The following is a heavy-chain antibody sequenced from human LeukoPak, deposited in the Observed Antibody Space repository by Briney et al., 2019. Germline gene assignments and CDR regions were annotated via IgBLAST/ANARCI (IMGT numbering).Heavy chain of an antibody. CDR2: INPNTGDT. D-gene: IGHD4-17*01. V-gene: IGHV1-2*02. Sequence: ASVKVSCKASGYTFTGYYMHWVRQAPGQGLEWMGWINPNTGDTNYAQKFQGRVTLTRDTSIITAYMELTRLRSDDTAVYYCARDRTTVTTGYYGMDVWGQGTTVTVSS. J-gene: IGHJ6*02. CDR1: GYTFTGYY. CDR3: ARDRTTVTTGYYGMDV.